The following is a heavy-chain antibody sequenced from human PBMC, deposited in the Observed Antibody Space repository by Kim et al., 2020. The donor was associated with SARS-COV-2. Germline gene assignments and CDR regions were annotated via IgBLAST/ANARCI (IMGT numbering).Heavy chain of an antibody. CDR3: ARDVLLWFGLDY. Sequence: GGSLRLSCAASGFTFSSYAMSWVRQAPGKGLEWVSAISGSGGSTYYADSVKGRFTISRDNSKNTLYLQMNSLRAEDTAVYYCARDVLLWFGLDYWGQGTLVTVSS. CDR1: GFTFSSYA. J-gene: IGHJ4*02. CDR2: ISGSGGST. V-gene: IGHV3-23*01. D-gene: IGHD3-10*01.